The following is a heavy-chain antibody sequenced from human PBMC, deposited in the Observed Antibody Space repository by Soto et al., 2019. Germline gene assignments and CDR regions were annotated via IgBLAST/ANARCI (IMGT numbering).Heavy chain of an antibody. CDR3: ARDLGQQLVDY. D-gene: IGHD6-13*01. J-gene: IGHJ4*02. CDR2: ISAYNGNK. V-gene: IGHV1-18*01. Sequence: ASVKVSCKTSGYPLTSYGINWVRQAPGQGLEWMGWISAYNGNKKYAQKLQGRVTMTTDTSTSTAYMELRGLRSDDTAVYYCARDLGQQLVDYWGQGTLVTVS. CDR1: GYPLTSYG.